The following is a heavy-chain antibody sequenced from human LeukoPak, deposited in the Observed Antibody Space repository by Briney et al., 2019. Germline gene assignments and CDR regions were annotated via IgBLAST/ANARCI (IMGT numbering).Heavy chain of an antibody. J-gene: IGHJ4*02. CDR2: IYWDDDK. CDR3: EHIAHPIATYCGGDCYWGFDY. V-gene: IGHV2-5*02. CDR1: GFSLSTSGVG. D-gene: IGHD2-21*02. Sequence: SGPTLVKPTQTLTLTCTFSGFSLSTSGVGVGWIRQPPGKALEWLALIYWDDDKRYSPSLKSRLTITKDTSKNQVVLTMTNMDPVDTATYYCEHIAHPIATYCGGDCYWGFDYWGQGTLVTVSS.